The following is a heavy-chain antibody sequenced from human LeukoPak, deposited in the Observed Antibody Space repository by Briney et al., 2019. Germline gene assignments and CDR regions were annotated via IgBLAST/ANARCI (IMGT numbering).Heavy chain of an antibody. CDR2: ISYDGSNK. CDR1: GFTFSSYG. V-gene: IGHV3-30*18. Sequence: GGSPRLSCAASGFTFSSYGMHWVRQAPDKGLEWVAFISYDGSNKYYADSVKGRFTISIDNSKNTLYLQMNSLRAEDTAVYYCAKDGAYSSSHQPHYWGQGTLVTVSS. CDR3: AKDGAYSSSHQPHY. J-gene: IGHJ4*02. D-gene: IGHD6-6*01.